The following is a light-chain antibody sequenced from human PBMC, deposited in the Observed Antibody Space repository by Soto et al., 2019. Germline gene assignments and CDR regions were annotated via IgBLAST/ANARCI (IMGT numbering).Light chain of an antibody. J-gene: IGKJ1*01. CDR3: QQYGDSPRV. CDR2: AAS. V-gene: IGKV1-39*01. CDR1: QSISTY. Sequence: DIQVTQSPSSLSASVGDRVTITCRASQSISTYLNWYQQKAGLAPKLLIYAASSLQSGVPSRFSGSGSGTDFTLTISRLEAEDFAVYYCQQYGDSPRVFGQGTKVDI.